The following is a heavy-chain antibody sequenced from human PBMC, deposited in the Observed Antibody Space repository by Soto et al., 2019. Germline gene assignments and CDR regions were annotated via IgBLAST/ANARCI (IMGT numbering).Heavy chain of an antibody. CDR3: ARLYSGWYFDY. CDR1: GFTFSSYN. V-gene: IGHV3-48*01. CDR2: ISSSSSTI. D-gene: IGHD6-19*01. J-gene: IGHJ4*02. Sequence: EVQLVESGGGLVQPGGSLRLSCAASGFTFSSYNMNWVRQAPGKGLEWVSYISSSSSTIYYADSVKSRFTISRDNAKNSLYLHMNSLRAEDTAVYYCARLYSGWYFDYWGQGTLVTVSS.